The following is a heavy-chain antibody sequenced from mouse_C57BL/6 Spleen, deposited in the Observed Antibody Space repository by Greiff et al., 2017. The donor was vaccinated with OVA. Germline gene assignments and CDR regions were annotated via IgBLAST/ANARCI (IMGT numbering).Heavy chain of an antibody. V-gene: IGHV3-6*01. D-gene: IGHD2-12*01. Sequence: EVKLMESGPGLVKPSQSLSLTCSVTGYSITSGYYWNWIRQFPGNKLEWMGYISYDGSNNYNPSLKNRISITRDTSKNQFFLKLNSVTTEDTATYYCARDLDSYYWYFDVWGTGTTVTVSS. CDR3: ARDLDSYYWYFDV. CDR1: GYSITSGYY. CDR2: ISYDGSN. J-gene: IGHJ1*03.